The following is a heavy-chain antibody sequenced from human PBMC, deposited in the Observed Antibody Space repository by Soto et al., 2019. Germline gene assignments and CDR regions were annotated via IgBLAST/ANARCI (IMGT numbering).Heavy chain of an antibody. CDR2: IYSGGST. CDR1: GFTVSSNY. Sequence: LRLSCAASGFTVSSNYMSWVRQAPGKGLEWVSVIYSGGSTYYADSVKGRFTISRDNSKNTLYLQMNSLRAEDTAVYYCARATKEGPLRYFDYWGQAPLVTVSS. V-gene: IGHV3-53*01. J-gene: IGHJ4*02. CDR3: ARATKEGPLRYFDY.